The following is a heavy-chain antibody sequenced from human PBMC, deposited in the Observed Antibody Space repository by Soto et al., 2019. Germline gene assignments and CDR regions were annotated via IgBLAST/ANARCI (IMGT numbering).Heavy chain of an antibody. V-gene: IGHV4-39*01. CDR1: GPSISSSNFY. CDR2: IHYTGST. Sequence: PSETLSPTCTVSGPSISSSNFYRAWIRQPPGKGLEWIGSIHYTGSTYYNPSLKSRVTISVDTPKNQFSLKLTSVSAADTAVYYCARRECSGGTCSFDPWGQG. J-gene: IGHJ5*02. CDR3: ARRECSGGTCSFDP. D-gene: IGHD2-15*01.